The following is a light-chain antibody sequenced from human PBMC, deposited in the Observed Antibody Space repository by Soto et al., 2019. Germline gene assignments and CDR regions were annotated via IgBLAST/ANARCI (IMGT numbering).Light chain of an antibody. J-gene: IGLJ3*02. CDR2: EVT. CDR1: TSDVGSHNF. V-gene: IGLV2-14*01. CDR3: SSFTNSILV. Sequence: VLTQPASVSGSPGQSITISCTGTTSDVGSHNFVSWYQQLPGKAPKLLIYEVTNRPSGTSNRFSGSKSGNTASLTISGLQAEDEADYYCSSFTNSILVFGGGTKLTVL.